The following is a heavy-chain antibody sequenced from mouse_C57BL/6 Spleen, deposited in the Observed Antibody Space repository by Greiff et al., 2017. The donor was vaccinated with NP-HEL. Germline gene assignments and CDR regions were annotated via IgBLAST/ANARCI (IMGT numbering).Heavy chain of an antibody. CDR3: ARLFITTVVAPMDY. D-gene: IGHD1-1*01. CDR2: ISGGGGNT. Sequence: EVQGVESGGGLVKPGGSLKLSCAASGFTFRSYTMSWVRQTPEKRLAWVATISGGGGNTYYPDSVKGRFTISRDNAKNTLYLQMSSLRSEDTALYYCARLFITTVVAPMDYWGQGTSVTVSS. CDR1: GFTFRSYT. V-gene: IGHV5-9*01. J-gene: IGHJ4*01.